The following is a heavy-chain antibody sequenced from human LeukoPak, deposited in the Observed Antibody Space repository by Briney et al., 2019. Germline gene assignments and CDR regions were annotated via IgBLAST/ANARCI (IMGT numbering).Heavy chain of an antibody. J-gene: IGHJ4*02. Sequence: HSGGSLRLSCAASGFNFQHYAMNWVRQAPGKGPEWVSGISGFGGSTYYAPSVKDRFAISRDNSGNALFLRLTNLRVEDSALYYCARRGGSSWSSFDFWGQGTWVGVSS. D-gene: IGHD6-13*01. CDR3: ARRGGSSWSSFDF. CDR2: ISGFGGST. CDR1: GFNFQHYA. V-gene: IGHV3-23*01.